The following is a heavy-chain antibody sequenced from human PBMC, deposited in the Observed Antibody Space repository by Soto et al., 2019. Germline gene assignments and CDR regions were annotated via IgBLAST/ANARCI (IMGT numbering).Heavy chain of an antibody. V-gene: IGHV1-2*04. CDR3: AREDCSGGSCYSRFDY. CDR2: INPNSGGT. D-gene: IGHD2-15*01. J-gene: IGHJ4*02. CDR1: GYTFTGYY. Sequence: ASVKVSCKASGYTFTGYYMHWSRQAPGQGLEWMGWINPNSGGTNYAQKFQGWVTMTRDTSISTAYMELSRLRSDDTAVYYCAREDCSGGSCYSRFDYWGQGTLVTVSS.